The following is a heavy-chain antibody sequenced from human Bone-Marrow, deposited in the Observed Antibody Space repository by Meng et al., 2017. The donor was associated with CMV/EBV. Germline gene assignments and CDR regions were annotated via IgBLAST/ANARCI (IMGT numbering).Heavy chain of an antibody. CDR2: NDWDDDK. D-gene: IGHD2-21*02. V-gene: IGHV2-70D*14. CDR1: GFSLSTSGMR. CDR3: TRIRGSDALDP. J-gene: IGHJ5*02. Sequence: SGPTLVKPTQTLTLTCTFSGFSLSTSGMRVSWIRQPPGKVLEWLARNDWDDDKFYSTSLKTRLTISKDTSKNQVDLTMTNMEPVDTATYYCTRIRGSDALDPWGQGTLVTVSS.